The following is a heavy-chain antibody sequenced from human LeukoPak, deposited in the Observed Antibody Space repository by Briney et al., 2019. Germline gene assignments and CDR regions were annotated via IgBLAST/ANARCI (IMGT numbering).Heavy chain of an antibody. D-gene: IGHD6-19*01. J-gene: IGHJ6*02. V-gene: IGHV4-39*01. CDR3: ARQLAGIAVAGTDYYYYGMDV. CDR2: MYYSGST. CDR1: GGSISSSRYS. Sequence: PSGTLSLTCTVSGGSISSSRYSWGWIRQPPGKGLEWIGSMYYSGSTYYNPSLKSRVTISVDTSKNQFSLKLSSVTAADTAVYYCARQLAGIAVAGTDYYYYGMDVWGQGTTVTVSS.